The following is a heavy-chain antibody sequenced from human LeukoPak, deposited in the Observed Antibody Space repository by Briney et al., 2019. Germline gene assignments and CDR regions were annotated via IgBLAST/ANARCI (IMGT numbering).Heavy chain of an antibody. Sequence: ASVKVSCKASGYTFTSYGISWMRQAPGQGLDWMGWISAYNGNTNNAQQLQGRVTMTTDTSTSTAYMELRSLRSDDTAVYYCARKGASYPEDYWGQGTLVTVSS. CDR2: ISAYNGNT. V-gene: IGHV1-18*01. CDR3: ARKGASYPEDY. CDR1: GYTFTSYG. J-gene: IGHJ4*02. D-gene: IGHD4/OR15-4a*01.